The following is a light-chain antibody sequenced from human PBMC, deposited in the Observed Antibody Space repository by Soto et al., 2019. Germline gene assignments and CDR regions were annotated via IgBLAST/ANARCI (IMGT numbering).Light chain of an antibody. CDR3: QQYNNRPPIT. J-gene: IGKJ5*01. CDR2: DAS. CDR1: QNIRSS. V-gene: IGKV3D-15*01. Sequence: EVVMTQSPASLSASPGERVTLSCRASQNIRSSLAWYQQRPGQAPRLLIYDASTRATGIPVRFSGSGSGTEFTLTISGLQSEDFGVYLCQQYNNRPPITFGQGTRLEIK.